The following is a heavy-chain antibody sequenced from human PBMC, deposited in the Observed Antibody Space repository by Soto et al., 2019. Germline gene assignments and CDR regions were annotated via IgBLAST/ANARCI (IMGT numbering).Heavy chain of an antibody. CDR3: AKDCRITMIVVVISYFDY. V-gene: IGHV3-23*01. J-gene: IGHJ4*02. Sequence: GGSLRLSCAASGFTFSSYAMSWVRQAPGKGLEWVSAISGSGGSTYYADSVKGRFTISRDNSKNTLYLQMNSLRAEDTAVYYCAKDCRITMIVVVISYFDYWGQGTLVTVSS. D-gene: IGHD3-22*01. CDR1: GFTFSSYA. CDR2: ISGSGGST.